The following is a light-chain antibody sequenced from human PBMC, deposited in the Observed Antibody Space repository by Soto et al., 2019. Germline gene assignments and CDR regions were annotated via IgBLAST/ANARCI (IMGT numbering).Light chain of an antibody. V-gene: IGLV1-44*01. Sequence: QSVLTQAPSASGTPGQKLTISCSGSKSDIGTNSVTWLQQLPRTAPRLLIYYTNKRPSGVPDRFSGSKSGTSASLTISGLQSADEADYYCASWDENLNIYVFGTGTKLTVL. CDR2: YTN. CDR3: ASWDENLNIYV. CDR1: KSDIGTNS. J-gene: IGLJ1*01.